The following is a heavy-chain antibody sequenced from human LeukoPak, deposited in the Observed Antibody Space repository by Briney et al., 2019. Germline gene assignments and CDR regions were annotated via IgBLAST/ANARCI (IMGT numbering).Heavy chain of an antibody. D-gene: IGHD6-19*01. CDR1: GGSISSSSYY. Sequence: SETLSLTCTVSGGSISSSSYYWGWIRQPPGKGLEWIGSIYYSGSTYYNPSLKSRVTISVDTSKNQFSLKLSSVTAADTAVYYCARRLGARPLPRFDPWGQGTLVTVSS. J-gene: IGHJ5*02. CDR2: IYYSGST. CDR3: ARRLGARPLPRFDP. V-gene: IGHV4-39*01.